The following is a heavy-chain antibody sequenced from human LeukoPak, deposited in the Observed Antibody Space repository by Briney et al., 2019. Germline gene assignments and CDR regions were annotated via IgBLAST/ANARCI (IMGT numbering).Heavy chain of an antibody. V-gene: IGHV2-70*11. Sequence: SGPALVKPTQTLTLTCNSSGFSLSAGGMCVSWVRQPPGKALDWLARIDWDDDKYYNTSLRTRLTISKGTSENQVVLTMTNMDPVDTATYYCARTDSNGYYSDYWGQGTLVTVSS. CDR1: GFSLSAGGMC. CDR3: ARTDSNGYYSDY. CDR2: IDWDDDK. D-gene: IGHD3-22*01. J-gene: IGHJ4*02.